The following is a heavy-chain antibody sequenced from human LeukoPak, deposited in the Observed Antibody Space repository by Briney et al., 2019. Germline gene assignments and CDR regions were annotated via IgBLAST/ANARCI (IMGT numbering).Heavy chain of an antibody. CDR1: GYTFNSYG. CDR2: ISAYNGNT. CDR3: VRTLGYCSSTSCPEYFDL. J-gene: IGHJ2*01. V-gene: IGHV1-18*01. D-gene: IGHD2-2*01. Sequence: ASVKVSCKASGYTFNSYGISWVRQAPGQGLEWMGWISAYNGNTNYAQKLQGRVTMTTDTSTSTAYMELRSLRSDDTAVYYCVRTLGYCSSTSCPEYFDLWGRGTLVTVSS.